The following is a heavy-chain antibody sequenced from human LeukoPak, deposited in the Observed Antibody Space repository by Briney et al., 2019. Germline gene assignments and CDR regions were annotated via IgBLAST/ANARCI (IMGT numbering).Heavy chain of an antibody. CDR1: GFTFSSYS. V-gene: IGHV3-48*01. CDR3: ASGYSSSGFDP. CDR2: ISSSSSTI. D-gene: IGHD6-13*01. Sequence: PGGSLRLSCAASGFTFSSYSMNWVRQAPGKGREWVSYISSSSSTIYYADSVKGRFTISRDNAKNSLYLQMNSLRAEDTAVYYCASGYSSSGFDPWGQGTLVTVSS. J-gene: IGHJ5*02.